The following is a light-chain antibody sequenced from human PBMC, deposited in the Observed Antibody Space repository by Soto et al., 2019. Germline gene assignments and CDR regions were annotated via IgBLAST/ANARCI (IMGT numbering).Light chain of an antibody. CDR2: DAS. J-gene: IGKJ5*01. CDR3: QQYGSSIT. Sequence: EIVLTHSPATLSFSPGDRATLSCRASQSVSSHFAWYQQKSGQAPRLLIYDASKRATGIPDRFSGSGSGTDFTLTISRLEPEDFAVYYCQQYGSSITFGQGTRREIK. CDR1: QSVSSH. V-gene: IGKV3-11*01.